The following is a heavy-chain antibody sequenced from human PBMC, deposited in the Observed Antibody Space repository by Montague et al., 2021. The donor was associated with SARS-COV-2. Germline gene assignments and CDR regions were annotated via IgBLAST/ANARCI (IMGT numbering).Heavy chain of an antibody. CDR2: IKQDGSEE. V-gene: IGHV3-7*05. J-gene: IGHJ4*02. CDR1: GFTFSTFW. CDR3: ARGYDSSGYQY. D-gene: IGHD3-22*01. Sequence: SLRLSCAASGFTFSTFWMTWVRQVPGKGLEWVANIKQDGSEEYYVDSVKGRFTISRDNAKSSLYLQLDSLRAEDTAVYYCARGYDSSGYQYWGQGTLVTVSS.